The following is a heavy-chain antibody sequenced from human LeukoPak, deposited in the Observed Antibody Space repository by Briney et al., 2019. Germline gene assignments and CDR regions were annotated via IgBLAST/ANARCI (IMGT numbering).Heavy chain of an antibody. D-gene: IGHD1-26*01. Sequence: ASVKVSCKASGYTFTSYYMHWLRQAPGQGLEWMGIINPSGGSTSYAQKFQGRVTVTRDTSTSTVYMELSSLRSEDTAVYYCAREYVGATHYFDYWGQGTLVTVSS. CDR2: INPSGGST. V-gene: IGHV1-46*01. J-gene: IGHJ4*02. CDR3: AREYVGATHYFDY. CDR1: GYTFTSYY.